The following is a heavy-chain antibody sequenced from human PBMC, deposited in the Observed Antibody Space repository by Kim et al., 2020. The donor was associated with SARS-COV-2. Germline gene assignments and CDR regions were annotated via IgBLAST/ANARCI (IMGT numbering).Heavy chain of an antibody. CDR1: GFTLSNFG. Sequence: GGSLRLSCAVSGFTLSNFGLRWVRQAPGKGLEWVALIPYEGSNKHYADSVKGRFTISRDNSKSTLYLQMNSLRGDDTAVYYCARRAAASPHALDFWGEGT. V-gene: IGHV3-30*04. CDR3: ARRAAASPHALDF. J-gene: IGHJ3*01. D-gene: IGHD6-25*01. CDR2: IPYEGSNK.